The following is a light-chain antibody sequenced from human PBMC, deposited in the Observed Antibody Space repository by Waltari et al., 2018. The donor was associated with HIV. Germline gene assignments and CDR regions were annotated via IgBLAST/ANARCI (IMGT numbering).Light chain of an antibody. CDR2: GTG. J-gene: IGLJ1*01. V-gene: IGLV1-44*01. CDR1: SSNLGSNT. CDR3: AAWDDSLNGYV. Sequence: QSVLTQPPSTSGAPGQTGTTSCSRSSSNLGSNTVNWHQKLPGTAPRLLSFGTGRRPSAVPDLFSGCKSGTSASLAISRLHSEDDGDYFCAAWDDSLNGYVFGTGTKVIV.